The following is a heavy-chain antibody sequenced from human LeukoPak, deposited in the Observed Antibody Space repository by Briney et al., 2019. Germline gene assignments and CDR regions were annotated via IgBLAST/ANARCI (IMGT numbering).Heavy chain of an antibody. Sequence: QPGRSLRLSCAASGFTFSSYGMHWVRQAPGKGLEWVAVIWYDGSYKYYVDSVKGRFTISRDNSKNTLYLQMNSLRAEDTAVYYCARGAYGSGTYHDFDIWGQGTMVTVSS. CDR3: ARGAYGSGTYHDFDI. V-gene: IGHV3-33*01. CDR1: GFTFSSYG. D-gene: IGHD3-10*01. CDR2: IWYDGSYK. J-gene: IGHJ3*02.